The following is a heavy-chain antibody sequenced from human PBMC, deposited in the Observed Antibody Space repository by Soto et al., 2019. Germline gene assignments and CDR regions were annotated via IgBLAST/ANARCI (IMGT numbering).Heavy chain of an antibody. CDR2: INPYTGRT. CDR1: GSSFTSYG. J-gene: IGHJ6*02. Sequence: ASVKVSCKASGSSFTSYGIGWVRQVPGQGPEWMGWINPYTGRTNYAQSVKGRVVMTTDISTNTVYLELRSLRSDDSAISYCGRRRTDSYAMDVWGQGTTVTVSS. D-gene: IGHD5-18*01. V-gene: IGHV1-18*04. CDR3: GRRRTDSYAMDV.